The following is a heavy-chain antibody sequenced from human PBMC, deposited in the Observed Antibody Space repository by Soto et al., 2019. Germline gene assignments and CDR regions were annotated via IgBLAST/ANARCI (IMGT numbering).Heavy chain of an antibody. CDR1: GGSISSSSYY. V-gene: IGHV4-39*07. J-gene: IGHJ6*02. D-gene: IGHD3-10*01. CDR3: ARAAYGSGSYYAPYYYYAMDV. Sequence: SETLSLTCTVSGGSISSSSYYWGWIRQPPGKGLEWIGSILYTGNTNYNPSLNSRVTMSVDTSKNQGSLKLSAVTAADTAVYFCARAAYGSGSYYAPYYYYAMDVWGQGTTVTVSS. CDR2: ILYTGNT.